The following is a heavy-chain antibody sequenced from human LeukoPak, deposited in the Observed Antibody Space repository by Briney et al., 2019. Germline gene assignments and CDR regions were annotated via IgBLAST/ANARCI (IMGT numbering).Heavy chain of an antibody. V-gene: IGHV3-21*01. CDR1: GFIFSSYS. CDR3: ARSMVVDWLFMDY. Sequence: GGSLRLSCAASGFIFSSYSTNWVRQAPGKGLEWVSSISSSSSYIYYADSVKGRFTISRDNAKNSLYLQMNSLRADDTAVYYCARSMVVDWLFMDYWGQGTLVTVSS. D-gene: IGHD3-9*01. CDR2: ISSSSSYI. J-gene: IGHJ4*02.